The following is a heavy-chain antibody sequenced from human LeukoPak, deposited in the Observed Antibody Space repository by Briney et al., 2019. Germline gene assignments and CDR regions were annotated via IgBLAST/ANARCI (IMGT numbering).Heavy chain of an antibody. D-gene: IGHD5-24*01. Sequence: GGSLRLSCAASGFTFSSYSMNWVRQAPGKGLEWVSSISSSSSYIYYADSVKGRFTISRDNSKNTLYLQMTSLRAEDTAVYYCTRDREEGDGYNYNDYWGQGTLVTVSS. CDR1: GFTFSSYS. V-gene: IGHV3-21*03. J-gene: IGHJ4*02. CDR2: ISSSSSYI. CDR3: TRDREEGDGYNYNDY.